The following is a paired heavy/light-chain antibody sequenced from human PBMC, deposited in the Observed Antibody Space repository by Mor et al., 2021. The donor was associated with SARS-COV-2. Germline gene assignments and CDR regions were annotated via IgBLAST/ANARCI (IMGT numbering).Light chain of an antibody. Sequence: DIVMTQSPLSLPVTPGEPASISCRSSQSLLHSNGYNYLDWYLQKPGQSPQLLIYLGSNRASGVPDRFSGSGSGTDFTLKISRVEAEDVGVYYCMQALQTPLTFGPGTKVDIK. CDR2: LGS. V-gene: IGKV2-28*01. CDR1: QSLLHSNGYNY. J-gene: IGKJ3*01. CDR3: MQALQTPLT.
Heavy chain of an antibody. CDR1: GFTFSSYW. Sequence: EVQLVESGGGLVQPGGSLRLSCAASGFTFSSYWMHWVRQAPGKGLVWVSRINSDGSSTSYADSVKGRFTISRDNAKNTLYLQMNSLRAEDTAVYYCARVPDTAMVTAYYGMDVWGQGTTVTVSS. CDR2: INSDGSST. V-gene: IGHV3-74*01. D-gene: IGHD5-18*01. CDR3: ARVPDTAMVTAYYGMDV. J-gene: IGHJ6*02.